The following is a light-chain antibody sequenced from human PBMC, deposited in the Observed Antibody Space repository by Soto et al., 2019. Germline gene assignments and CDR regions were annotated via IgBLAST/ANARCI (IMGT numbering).Light chain of an antibody. CDR2: DAS. CDR1: QSVSDY. V-gene: IGKV3-11*01. J-gene: IGKJ4*01. CDR3: QQRVNWPPT. Sequence: EIVMTQSPTTLSVSPGERATLSCRASQSVSDYLAWYQQKPGQPPRLLFFDASNRATGVPARFSAGGSGTDFTLIISSLEPEDFAVYYCQQRVNWPPTFGGGTKVDIK.